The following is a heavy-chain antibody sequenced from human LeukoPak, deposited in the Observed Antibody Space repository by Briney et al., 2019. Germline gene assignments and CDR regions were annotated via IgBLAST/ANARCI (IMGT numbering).Heavy chain of an antibody. CDR3: AKDLVSGDWYWRGFDS. Sequence: PGGSLRLSCAASGFTFSTYWMTWVRQAPGKGLEWVAHISQDGSQKSYVDSVRGRFTISRDNSKNTVYLQLNSLRGEDTAVYYRAKDLVSGDWYWRGFDSWGQGTLVTVSS. CDR2: ISQDGSQK. V-gene: IGHV3-7*03. J-gene: IGHJ4*02. CDR1: GFTFSTYW. D-gene: IGHD6-19*01.